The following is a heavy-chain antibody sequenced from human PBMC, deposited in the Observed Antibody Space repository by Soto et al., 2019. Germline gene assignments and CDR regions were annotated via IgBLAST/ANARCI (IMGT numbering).Heavy chain of an antibody. CDR2: VSSDGSNK. Sequence: QVHLVESGGGVLQPGTSLRLSCAASGFSLSKYGMHWVRQAPGKGLEWVAFVSSDGSNKYYADSVKGRFTISRDNSKSMMYLQVDSLRVDDTAVYYCAKDRVIQLLPIWPDPWGQGTLVTVSS. CDR3: AKDRVIQLLPIWPDP. D-gene: IGHD2-2*01. V-gene: IGHV3-30*18. J-gene: IGHJ5*02. CDR1: GFSLSKYG.